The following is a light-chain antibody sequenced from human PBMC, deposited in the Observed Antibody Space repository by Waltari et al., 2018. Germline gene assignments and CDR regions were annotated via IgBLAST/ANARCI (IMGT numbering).Light chain of an antibody. CDR3: QQVNSYPLT. J-gene: IGKJ4*01. CDR2: TAT. Sequence: DIQLTQSPSFLSASLGDRVTVTCRASQSINTFLAWFQQKPGEAPKLLIHTATPLQRGVPSRFRGTGSGTEFILTISSLQPEDFATYFCQQVNSYPLTFGGGTTVEMK. V-gene: IGKV1-9*01. CDR1: QSINTF.